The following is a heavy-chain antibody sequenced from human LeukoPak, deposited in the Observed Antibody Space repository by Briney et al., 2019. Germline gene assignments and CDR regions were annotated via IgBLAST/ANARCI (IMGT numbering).Heavy chain of an antibody. J-gene: IGHJ3*02. CDR1: GFTFSTYS. CDR2: ISSRSSTI. CDR3: AKDLEGGTMMADAFDI. D-gene: IGHD3-22*01. Sequence: PGGSLRLSCAASGFTFSTYSMNWVRQAPGKGLEWVSYISSRSSTIYYADSVKGRFTISRDNAKNSLYLQMNSLRAEDTAVYYCAKDLEGGTMMADAFDIWGQGTMVTVSS. V-gene: IGHV3-48*01.